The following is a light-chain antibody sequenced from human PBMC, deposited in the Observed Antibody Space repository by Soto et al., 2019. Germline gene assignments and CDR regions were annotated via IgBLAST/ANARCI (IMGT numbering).Light chain of an antibody. Sequence: QSALNQPASVSGSPGQSITISCTGTSCDVGGYNYVSWYQQHPGKAPKLMIYDVSNRPSGVSNRFSGSKSGNTASLTISGLQAEDEADYYCSSYTSSSTVVFGGETQLTVL. J-gene: IGLJ2*01. CDR1: SCDVGGYNY. V-gene: IGLV2-14*01. CDR2: DVS. CDR3: SSYTSSSTVV.